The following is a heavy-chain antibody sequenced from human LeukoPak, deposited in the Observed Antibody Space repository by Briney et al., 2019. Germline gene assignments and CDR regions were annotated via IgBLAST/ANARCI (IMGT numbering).Heavy chain of an antibody. CDR2: ISYDGSNK. V-gene: IGHV3-30-3*01. Sequence: GGSLRLSCAASGFTFSSYAMHWVRQAPGKGLEWVAVISYDGSNKYYADSVKGRFTISRDNSKNTLYLQMNSLRAEDTAVYYCARRMVRGVIGYYYYYGIDVWGQGTTVTVSS. J-gene: IGHJ6*02. CDR3: ARRMVRGVIGYYYYYGIDV. CDR1: GFTFSSYA. D-gene: IGHD3-10*01.